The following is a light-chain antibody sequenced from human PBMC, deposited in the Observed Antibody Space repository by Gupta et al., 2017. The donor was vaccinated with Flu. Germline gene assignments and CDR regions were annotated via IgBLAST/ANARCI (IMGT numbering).Light chain of an antibody. CDR1: SSTIGAGYY. Sequence: QSVLTQPPSVSGAPGQRVTIPCPGRSSTIGAGYYVPWYQQLPGTAPNLLIHANNHRRAGGPERGSASKSGSSAAVAITGLQPEEEEDYYYQADEKTRSGVEVFGGGTKLTVL. CDR2: ANN. V-gene: IGLV1-40*01. CDR3: QADEKTRSGVEV. J-gene: IGLJ2*01.